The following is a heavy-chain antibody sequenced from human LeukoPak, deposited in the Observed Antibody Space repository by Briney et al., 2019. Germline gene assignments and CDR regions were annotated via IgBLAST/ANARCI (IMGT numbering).Heavy chain of an antibody. CDR3: ARGPPPDFDC. Sequence: SETLSLTCNVSGSSITAFYWSWIRQSPGKGLEWIGSFQYGGNSKYNPSLKSRVAMSVDTSKNQFSLKLSSVTAADTAVYYCARGPPPDFDCWGQGTLVTVSS. V-gene: IGHV4-59*12. CDR2: FQYGGNS. J-gene: IGHJ4*02. CDR1: GSSITAFY.